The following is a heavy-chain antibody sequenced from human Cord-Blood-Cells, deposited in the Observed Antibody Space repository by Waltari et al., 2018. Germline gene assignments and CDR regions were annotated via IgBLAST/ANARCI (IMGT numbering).Heavy chain of an antibody. Sequence: QVQLQQWGAGLLKPSETLSLTCAVYGGSFSGYYWSWIRQPPGQGVGWIGKINHRGSTNYNPSRKSRVTISVDTSKNQFSLKLSSVTAADTAVYYCARGSHELQLDYWGQGTLVTVSS. J-gene: IGHJ4*02. D-gene: IGHD1-26*01. CDR3: ARGSHELQLDY. V-gene: IGHV4-34*01. CDR1: GGSFSGYY. CDR2: INHRGST.